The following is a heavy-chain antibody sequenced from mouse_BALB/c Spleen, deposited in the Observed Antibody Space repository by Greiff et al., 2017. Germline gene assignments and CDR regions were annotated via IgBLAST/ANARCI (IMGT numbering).Heavy chain of an antibody. CDR2: ISSGGST. CDR1: GFTFSSYA. D-gene: IGHD2-1*01. V-gene: IGHV5-6-5*01. CDR3: ARDGNLAY. J-gene: IGHJ3*01. Sequence: EVQLVESGGGLVKPGGSLKLSCAASGFTFSSYAMSWVRQTPEKRLEWVASISSGGSTYYPDSVKGRFTISRDNARNILYLQMSSLRSEDTAMYYCARDGNLAYWGQGTLVTVSA.